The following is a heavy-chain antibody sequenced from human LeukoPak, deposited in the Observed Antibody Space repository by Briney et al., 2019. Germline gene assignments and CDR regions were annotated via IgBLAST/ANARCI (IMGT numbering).Heavy chain of an antibody. D-gene: IGHD2-15*01. CDR1: GYTFTAYY. CDR2: INPNTGDT. V-gene: IGHV1-2*02. J-gene: IGHJ4*02. CDR3: ASYPRYVSTPPFDY. Sequence: GSVEVSCKASGYTFTAYYMHWVRQAPGQGPEWMGWINPNTGDTKYAQKFQGRVTMTRDTTISTAYLELSRLTSDDTAVYYCASYPRYVSTPPFDYWGQGTLVTVSS.